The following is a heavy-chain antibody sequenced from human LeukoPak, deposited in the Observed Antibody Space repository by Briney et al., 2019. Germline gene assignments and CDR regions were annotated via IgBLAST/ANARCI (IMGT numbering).Heavy chain of an antibody. CDR3: ARQVPYTSRPDY. CDR2: IYYSGST. CDR1: GDSINIYY. J-gene: IGHJ4*02. D-gene: IGHD2-2*01. V-gene: IGHV4-59*08. Sequence: SDTLSLTCTVSGDSINIYYWTWIRQPPGKGLEWIGYIYYSGSTNYNPSLKSRVTISVDTSKNQFSLKLDSVTAADTAVYYCARQVPYTSRPDYWGQGTLVTVSS.